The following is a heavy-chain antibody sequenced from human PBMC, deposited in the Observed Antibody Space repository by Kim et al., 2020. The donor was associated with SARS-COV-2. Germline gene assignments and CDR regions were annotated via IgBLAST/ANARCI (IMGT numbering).Heavy chain of an antibody. D-gene: IGHD1-26*01. CDR2: IHDTGTS. J-gene: IGHJ5*01. V-gene: IGHV4-31*03. CDR3: ATREAAGGLDS. Sequence: SETLSLTCSVSGGSLSSGAYYWSWIRQHPGKGLEWVGYIHDTGTSFYNPSLKSRVTISMDTSKNQISLKLTSVTAADTAVYFCATREAAGGLDSWGQGTRVTV. CDR1: GGSLSSGAYY.